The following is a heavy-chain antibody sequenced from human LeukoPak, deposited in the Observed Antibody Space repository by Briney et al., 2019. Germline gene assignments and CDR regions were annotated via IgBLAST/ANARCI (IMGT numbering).Heavy chain of an antibody. CDR2: VSPSGGRT. D-gene: IGHD2-2*01. Sequence: PGGSLRLSCGASGFTFSSYAMSWVSQTPGRGLEWVAGVSPSGGRTLYADSVEGRFTISRDNSNDTVYLQLSSLRAEDSALYYCAKVRGVYCSSPACYYYDSWGQGTPVTVSS. V-gene: IGHV3-23*01. CDR1: GFTFSSYA. CDR3: AKVRGVYCSSPACYYYDS. J-gene: IGHJ4*02.